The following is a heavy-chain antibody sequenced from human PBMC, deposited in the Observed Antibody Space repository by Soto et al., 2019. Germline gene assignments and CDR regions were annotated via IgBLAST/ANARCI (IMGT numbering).Heavy chain of an antibody. Sequence: GGSLRLSCAASGFTFSSYATHWVRRAPGKGLEWVAIISYDGSNKYYADSVKGRFTISRDNSKNTLYLQMNSLRAEDTAVYYCARAGEITIFGVVYWFDPWGQGTLVTVSS. CDR3: ARAGEITIFGVVYWFDP. CDR1: GFTFSSYA. J-gene: IGHJ5*02. V-gene: IGHV3-30-3*01. D-gene: IGHD3-3*01. CDR2: ISYDGSNK.